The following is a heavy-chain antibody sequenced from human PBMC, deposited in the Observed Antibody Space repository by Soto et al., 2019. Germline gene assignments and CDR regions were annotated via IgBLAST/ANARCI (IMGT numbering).Heavy chain of an antibody. V-gene: IGHV4-59*01. CDR1: GGSISSYY. D-gene: IGHD3-16*02. J-gene: IGHJ5*02. CDR3: ASSMITFGGVIAMPSS. Sequence: SETLSLTCTVSGGSISSYYWSWIRQPPGKGLEWIGYIYYSGSTNYNPSLKSRVTISVDTSKNQFSLKLSSVTAADTAVYYCASSMITFGGVIAMPSSWGQGTLVTVSS. CDR2: IYYSGST.